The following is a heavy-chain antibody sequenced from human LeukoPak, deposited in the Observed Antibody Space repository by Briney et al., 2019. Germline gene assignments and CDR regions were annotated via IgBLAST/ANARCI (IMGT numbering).Heavy chain of an antibody. CDR2: ISWNSGSI. CDR3: AKVGDYYDSSAFDI. Sequence: PGGSLRLSCAASGFTFDGYAMHWVRQAPGKGLEWVSGISWNSGSIGYADSVKGRFTISRGNAKNSLYLQMNSLRAEDTALYYCAKVGDYYDSSAFDIWGQGTMVTVSS. J-gene: IGHJ3*02. D-gene: IGHD3-22*01. V-gene: IGHV3-9*01. CDR1: GFTFDGYA.